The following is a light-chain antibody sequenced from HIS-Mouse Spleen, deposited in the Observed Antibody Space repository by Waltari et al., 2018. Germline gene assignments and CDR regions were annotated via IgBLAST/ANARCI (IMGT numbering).Light chain of an antibody. Sequence: QSALTQPASVSGSPGQSLTISCTGTSSDLGSYHLVSWYQQHPGKAPKLLIYEGSKRPSGVSNRFSGSKSGNTASLTISGLQAEDEADYYCCSYAGSSTWVFGGGTKLTVL. CDR2: EGS. J-gene: IGLJ3*02. V-gene: IGLV2-23*01. CDR3: CSYAGSSTWV. CDR1: SSDLGSYHL.